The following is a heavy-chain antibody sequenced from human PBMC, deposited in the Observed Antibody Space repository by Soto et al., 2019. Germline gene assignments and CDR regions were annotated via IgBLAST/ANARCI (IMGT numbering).Heavy chain of an antibody. CDR3: ARDTSRGGSMDV. CDR1: GYTFSPYD. V-gene: IGHV1-8*01. D-gene: IGHD3-16*01. Sequence: QVQLVQSGAEVKKPGASVKVSCKASGYTFSPYDINWVRQATGQGLEWMGWMNPNSGNTGYAQKFQGRVTMTRDTSISTAYMELSSLRSEDTAVYYCARDTSRGGSMDVWGQGTTVTVSS. J-gene: IGHJ6*02. CDR2: MNPNSGNT.